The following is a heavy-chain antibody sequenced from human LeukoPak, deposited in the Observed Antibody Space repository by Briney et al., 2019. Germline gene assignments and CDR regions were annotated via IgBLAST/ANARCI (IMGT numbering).Heavy chain of an antibody. CDR3: ARRTAMVPRVDY. D-gene: IGHD5-18*01. CDR2: IYYSGPT. J-gene: IGHJ4*02. Sequence: PSETLSLTCTVSGGSISSSSYYWGWIRQPPGKGLEWIGNIYYSGPTDYNPSLKSRVTISVDTSKNQFSLKLSSVTAADTAVYYCARRTAMVPRVDYWGQGTLVTVSS. CDR1: GGSISSSSYY. V-gene: IGHV4-39*01.